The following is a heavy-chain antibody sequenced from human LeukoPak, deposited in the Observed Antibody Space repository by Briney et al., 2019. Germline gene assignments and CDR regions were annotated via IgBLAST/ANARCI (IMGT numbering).Heavy chain of an antibody. CDR1: SGSISRTSYY. CDR2: IYYCGST. CDR3: ARLTPLYCSGGSCFSPSYFQH. Sequence: SDTLSLTCTLHSGSISRTSYYRSWIRPPPGKGLEWIETIYYCGSTYYNPSLKSRVTISVDTSKNQFSLKLSSVTAADTAVYYCARLTPLYCSGGSCFSPSYFQHWGQGTLVTVSS. V-gene: IGHV4-39*01. J-gene: IGHJ1*01. D-gene: IGHD2-15*01.